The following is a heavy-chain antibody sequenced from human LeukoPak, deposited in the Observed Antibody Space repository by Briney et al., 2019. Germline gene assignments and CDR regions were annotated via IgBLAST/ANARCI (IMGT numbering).Heavy chain of an antibody. CDR1: GYTFSGFY. V-gene: IGHV1-46*01. CDR3: ARRPGYCSGGSCAQRDAFDI. J-gene: IGHJ3*02. CDR2: IKVSGGRT. Sequence: ASVKVSCKASGYTFSGFYVHWVRQAPGQGLEWMGIIKVSGGRTEYAQKFQGRVTITADKSTSTAYMELSSLRSEDTAVYYCARRPGYCSGGSCAQRDAFDIWGQGTMVTVSS. D-gene: IGHD2-15*01.